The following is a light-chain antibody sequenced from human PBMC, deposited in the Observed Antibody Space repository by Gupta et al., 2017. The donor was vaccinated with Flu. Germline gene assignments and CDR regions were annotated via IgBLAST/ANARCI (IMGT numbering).Light chain of an antibody. Sequence: SSTITCTGPSSDVGGYNYVSWYQQHPRNATKLLVYEVSKRTTGGSNRFSGFKSGNTASLTIYERQAGDEADYYCSAYTSSRSVVFGGGTRLTVL. V-gene: IGLV2-14*01. CDR2: EVS. J-gene: IGLJ2*01. CDR3: SAYTSSRSVV. CDR1: SSDVGGYNY.